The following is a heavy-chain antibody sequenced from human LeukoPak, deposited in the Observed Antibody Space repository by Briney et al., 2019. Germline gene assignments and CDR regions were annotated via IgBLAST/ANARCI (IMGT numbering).Heavy chain of an antibody. CDR1: GYTFTYYA. CDR2: INTGNSNT. CDR3: ARIYGGNSGWDY. D-gene: IGHD4-23*01. Sequence: ASVKVSCKASGYTFTYYAIHWVRQAPGQRLEWMGWINTGNSNTKYSRKFQDRVTITRDTSANTAYMELSSLRSEDTAVYYCARIYGGNSGWDYWDRGTLVTVSS. V-gene: IGHV1-3*04. J-gene: IGHJ4*01.